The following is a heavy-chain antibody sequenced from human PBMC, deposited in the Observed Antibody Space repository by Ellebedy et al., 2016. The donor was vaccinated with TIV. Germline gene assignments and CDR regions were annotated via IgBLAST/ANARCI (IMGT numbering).Heavy chain of an antibody. CDR1: GYTFTTYG. CDR2: ISVYNEDT. V-gene: IGHV1-18*04. J-gene: IGHJ4*02. Sequence: ASVKVSXXASGYTFTTYGVTWVRQAPVQGLEWMGRISVYNEDTNYALKFHGRVRMTADTSTNTVYMHLWGLTSDDSAIYYCARDQEIVGATELDHWGQGTLVTVSS. D-gene: IGHD1-26*01. CDR3: ARDQEIVGATELDH.